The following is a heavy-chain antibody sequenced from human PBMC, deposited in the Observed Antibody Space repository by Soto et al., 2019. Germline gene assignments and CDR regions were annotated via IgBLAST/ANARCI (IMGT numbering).Heavy chain of an antibody. J-gene: IGHJ5*02. D-gene: IGHD3-16*01. Sequence: SETLSLTCTVSGGSISSYYWSWIRQPPGKGLEWIGYIYYSGSTNYNPSLKSRVTISVDTSKNQFSLKLSSVTAADTAVYYCARVHWVMREMWFEPWGQGTLVTVSS. CDR3: ARVHWVMREMWFEP. V-gene: IGHV4-59*01. CDR2: IYYSGST. CDR1: GGSISSYY.